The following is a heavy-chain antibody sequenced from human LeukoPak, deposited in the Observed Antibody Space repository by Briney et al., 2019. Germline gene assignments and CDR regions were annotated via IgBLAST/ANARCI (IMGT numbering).Heavy chain of an antibody. CDR3: ARSRGIAAAAKDFDY. CDR1: GYTFNRYG. V-gene: IGHV1-18*01. J-gene: IGHJ4*02. CDR2: ISVDNGNT. D-gene: IGHD6-13*01. Sequence: ASVKVSCKASGYTFNRYGMSWVRQAPGQGLEWMGWISVDNGNTNYAQKVLGRVTMTTDTSTNTAYMELRSPRSDDTAVYYCARSRGIAAAAKDFDYWGQGTLVTVSS.